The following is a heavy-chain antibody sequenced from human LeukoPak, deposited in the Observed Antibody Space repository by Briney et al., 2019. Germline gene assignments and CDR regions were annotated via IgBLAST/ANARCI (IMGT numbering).Heavy chain of an antibody. CDR3: ARVRQDSSSWTFDY. CDR1: GFTFSSYS. J-gene: IGHJ4*02. V-gene: IGHV3-21*01. Sequence: GGSLRLSCAASGFTFSSYSMNWVRQAPGKGLEWVSYISSSSYIYYADSVKGRFTISRDNAKNSLYLQMNSLRAEDTAVYYCARVRQDSSSWTFDYWGQGTLVTVSS. CDR2: ISSSSYI. D-gene: IGHD6-13*01.